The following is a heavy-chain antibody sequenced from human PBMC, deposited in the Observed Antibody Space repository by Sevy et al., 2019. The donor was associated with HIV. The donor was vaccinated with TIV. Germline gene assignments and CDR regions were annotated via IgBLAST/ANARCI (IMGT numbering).Heavy chain of an antibody. Sequence: GGSLRLSCGVSGFALRSYTMKWVRQAPGKGLECVSSISSSGSYIYYADSVKGRFTISRDDAKNSLYLQMNTLRAEDAALYYCARVRPYDTRDFDYWGQGTLVTVSS. V-gene: IGHV3-21*01. CDR2: ISSSGSYI. J-gene: IGHJ4*02. CDR3: ARVRPYDTRDFDY. CDR1: GFALRSYT. D-gene: IGHD3-22*01.